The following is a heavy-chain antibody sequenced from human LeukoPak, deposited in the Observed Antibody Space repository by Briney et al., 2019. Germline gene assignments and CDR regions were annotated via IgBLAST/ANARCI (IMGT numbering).Heavy chain of an antibody. CDR2: ISAYNGNT. CDR1: GYTFTSYG. D-gene: IGHD3-22*01. Sequence: GASVKVSCKASGYTFTSYGISWVRQAPGQGLEWMGWISAYNGNTNYAQKLQGRVTMTTDTSTSTAYMELRSLRSDDTAVYYCARVPPSGYYSGDAFDMWGQGTMVSVSS. CDR3: ARVPPSGYYSGDAFDM. V-gene: IGHV1-18*01. J-gene: IGHJ3*02.